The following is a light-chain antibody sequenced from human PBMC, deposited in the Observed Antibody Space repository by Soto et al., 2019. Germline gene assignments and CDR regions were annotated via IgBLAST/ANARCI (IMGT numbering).Light chain of an antibody. V-gene: IGKV3-20*01. J-gene: IGKJ2*01. CDR3: PHYRFYSYT. Sequence: ELVVTQSPGTLSFSTGDRATLSCRASQSVNNNYLAWYQQRPCQAPRLLTHGASSSATGIPDRVSASGSGTDFSLTIRSLETEDFAVYYCPHYRFYSYTFGHGTKLEIK. CDR1: QSVNNNY. CDR2: GAS.